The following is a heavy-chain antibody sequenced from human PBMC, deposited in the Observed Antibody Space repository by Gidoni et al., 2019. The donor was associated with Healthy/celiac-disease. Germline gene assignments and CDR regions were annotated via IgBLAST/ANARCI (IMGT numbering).Heavy chain of an antibody. CDR1: GFTFSSYD. J-gene: IGHJ4*02. Sequence: QVQLVEPGGGVVQPGRSSRLSCAASGFTFSSYDMHWVLQAPGKGLEWVAVISYDGNNENYADSVRSRFTISRDNSEDTLYLQMSSLRAEDAAVYYCARDREWGPSPVLSWGQGTLVTVSS. CDR2: ISYDGNNE. V-gene: IGHV3-30-3*01. D-gene: IGHD1-26*01. CDR3: ARDREWGPSPVLS.